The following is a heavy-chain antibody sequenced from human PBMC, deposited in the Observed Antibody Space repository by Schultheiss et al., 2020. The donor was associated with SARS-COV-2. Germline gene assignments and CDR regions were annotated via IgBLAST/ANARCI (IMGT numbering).Heavy chain of an antibody. CDR1: GGSMSAYY. V-gene: IGHV4-59*01. J-gene: IGHJ6*02. Sequence: SETLSLTCIVSGGSMSAYYWSWIRQPPGKGLEWIGYIYYSGSTNYNPSLKSRVTISVDTSKNQFSLKLSSVTAADTAVYYCAREASYGAYYYYGMDVWGQGTTVTVSS. CDR3: AREASYGAYYYYGMDV. D-gene: IGHD4/OR15-4a*01. CDR2: IYYSGST.